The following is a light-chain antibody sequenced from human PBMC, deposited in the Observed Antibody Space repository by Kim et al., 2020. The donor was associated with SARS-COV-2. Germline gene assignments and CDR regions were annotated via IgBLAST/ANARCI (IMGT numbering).Light chain of an antibody. Sequence: NFMLTQPHSVSESPGKTVTISCTRSSGSIASNYVQWYQQRPGSSPTTLIYEDNQRPSGVPDRFSGSIDSSSNSASLTISGLKTEDEADYYCQSYDSSNPTWVFGGGTKRTVL. V-gene: IGLV6-57*01. CDR2: EDN. CDR1: SGSIASNY. J-gene: IGLJ3*02. CDR3: QSYDSSNPTWV.